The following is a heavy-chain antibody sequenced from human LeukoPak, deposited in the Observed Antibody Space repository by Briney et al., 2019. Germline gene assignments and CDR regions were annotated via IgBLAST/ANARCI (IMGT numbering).Heavy chain of an antibody. CDR2: INQDGTQK. CDR3: ARSPGVTAGRGYYYYMDV. V-gene: IGHV3-7*01. J-gene: IGHJ6*03. Sequence: QPGGSLRLSCAASGFTFSNAWMSWVRQAPGKGLEWVANINQDGTQKYFVDSIKGRITISRDNAKNSLYLQMNSLRAEDTAVYYCARSPGVTAGRGYYYYMDVWGKGTTVTVSS. D-gene: IGHD1-20*01. CDR1: GFTFSNAW.